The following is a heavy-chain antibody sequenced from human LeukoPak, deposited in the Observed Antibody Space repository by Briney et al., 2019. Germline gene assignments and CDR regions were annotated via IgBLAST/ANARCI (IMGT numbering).Heavy chain of an antibody. CDR2: IYYSGST. J-gene: IGHJ3*02. CDR3: ARSIRSDDAFDI. V-gene: IGHV4-59*12. CDR1: GGSISSYY. Sequence: SETLSLTCTVSGGSISSYYWSWIRQPPGKGLEWIGYIYYSGSTNYNSSLKSRVTISVDTSKNQFSLKLSSVTAADTAVYYCARSIRSDDAFDIWGQGTMVTVSS.